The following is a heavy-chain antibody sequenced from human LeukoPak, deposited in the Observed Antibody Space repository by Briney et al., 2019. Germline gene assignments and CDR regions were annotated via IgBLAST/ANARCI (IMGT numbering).Heavy chain of an antibody. Sequence: SETLSLTCALSGDSFSSGYWNWIRQPPGKGLEWIGYIYYSGTTNSNPSLESRVTVSVDTSKKYCSLKLTSVTAADTAVYFCARGDPAGLFDSWGQGRLVTVSS. CDR3: ARGDPAGLFDS. D-gene: IGHD3-10*01. V-gene: IGHV4-59*01. J-gene: IGHJ4*02. CDR2: IYYSGTT. CDR1: GDSFSSGY.